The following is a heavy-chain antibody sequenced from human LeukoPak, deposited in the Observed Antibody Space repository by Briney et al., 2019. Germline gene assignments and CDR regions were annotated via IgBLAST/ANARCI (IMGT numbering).Heavy chain of an antibody. D-gene: IGHD3-9*01. J-gene: IGHJ4*02. V-gene: IGHV3-23*01. CDR2: ISGSGGST. CDR1: GFTFSSYA. Sequence: TGGSLRLSCAASGFTFSSYAMSWVRQAPGKGLEWVSAISGSGGSTYYADSVKGRFTISRDNSKNTLYLQMNSLRTEDTAVYYCAKGPSGIYDILTGYSDYWGQGTLVTVSS. CDR3: AKGPSGIYDILTGYSDY.